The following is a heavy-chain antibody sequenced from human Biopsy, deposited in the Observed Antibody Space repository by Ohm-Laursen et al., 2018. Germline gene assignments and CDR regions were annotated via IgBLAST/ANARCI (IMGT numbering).Heavy chain of an antibody. CDR2: ISSSNTI. D-gene: IGHD2/OR15-2a*01. Sequence: SPRLSCAASGFTFSNYEMNWVRQAPGKGLEWVSYISSSNTIYYADSVKGRFTISRDNAKNSLYLQMNSLRAEDTAVYYCTRDTTYYAGTTYYDALDVWGQGTTVTVSS. V-gene: IGHV3-48*03. CDR3: TRDTTYYAGTTYYDALDV. CDR1: GFTFSNYE. J-gene: IGHJ3*01.